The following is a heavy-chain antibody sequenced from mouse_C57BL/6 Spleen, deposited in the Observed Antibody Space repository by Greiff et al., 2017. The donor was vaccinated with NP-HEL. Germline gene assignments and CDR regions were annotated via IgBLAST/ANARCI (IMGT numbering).Heavy chain of an antibody. J-gene: IGHJ2*01. CDR1: GFTFSSYG. D-gene: IGHD1-1*01. CDR2: ISSGGSYT. V-gene: IGHV5-6*01. Sequence: EVQLVESGGDLVKPGGSLKLSCAASGFTFSSYGMSWVRQTPDKRLEWVATISSGGSYTYYPDSVKGRFTISRDNAKNTLYLQMSSLKSEDTAMYYCARPTRGSSFDYWGQGTTLTVSS. CDR3: ARPTRGSSFDY.